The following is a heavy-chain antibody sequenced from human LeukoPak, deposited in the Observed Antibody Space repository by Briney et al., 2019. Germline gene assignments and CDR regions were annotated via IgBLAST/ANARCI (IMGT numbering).Heavy chain of an antibody. CDR3: ARDLGAGYYNGPGDY. J-gene: IGHJ4*02. D-gene: IGHD3-9*01. V-gene: IGHV3-30*04. CDR2: ISYDGSNK. CDR1: GFTFSSYA. Sequence: GRSLRLSCAASGFTFSSYAMHWVRQAPGKGLEWVAVISYDGSNKYYADSVKGRFTISRDNSKNTLYLQMNSLRAEDTAVYYCARDLGAGYYNGPGDYWGQGTLVTVPS.